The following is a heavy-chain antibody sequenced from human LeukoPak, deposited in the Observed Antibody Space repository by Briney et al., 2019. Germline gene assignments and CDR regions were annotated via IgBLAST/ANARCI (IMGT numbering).Heavy chain of an antibody. Sequence: ASVKVSCKASGYTFTSYYMHWVRQAPGQGLEWMGIINPSGGSTSYAQKFQGRVTMTEDTSTDTAYMELSSLRSEDTAVYYCATVYRLGIYYGMDVWGQGTTVTVSS. CDR2: INPSGGST. D-gene: IGHD7-27*01. CDR1: GYTFTSYY. V-gene: IGHV1-46*01. CDR3: ATVYRLGIYYGMDV. J-gene: IGHJ6*02.